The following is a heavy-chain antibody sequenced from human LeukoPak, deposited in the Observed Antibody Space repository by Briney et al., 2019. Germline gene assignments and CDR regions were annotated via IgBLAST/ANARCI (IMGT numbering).Heavy chain of an antibody. V-gene: IGHV1-2*02. Sequence: ASVKVSCKTSGYTFSGYNLHWVRQSPGQGLEWMGWINPNGGVANYEQKFQGRVTLTSDTSISTVYMELTRLRSDATAVYYCARMSTYYHTNGVWSWGPTGYDAPRGFDYWGQGTLVTVSS. J-gene: IGHJ4*02. CDR1: GYTFSGYN. CDR3: ARMSTYYHTNGVWSWGPTGYDAPRGFDY. CDR2: INPNGGVA. D-gene: IGHD2-8*01.